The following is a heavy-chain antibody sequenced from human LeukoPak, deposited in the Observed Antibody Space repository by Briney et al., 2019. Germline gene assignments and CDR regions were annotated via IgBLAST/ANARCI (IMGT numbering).Heavy chain of an antibody. CDR3: ARGHTLRGFDF. Sequence: ASVTVSFTASGYTXIGYYMHWVRQAPGQGLEWMGWMNANSGGTNYAKKFQGRVTMTRDTSISTANMELSRLRSDDTAVYHCARGHTLRGFDFWGQGTLVTVSS. D-gene: IGHD3-10*01. V-gene: IGHV1-2*02. J-gene: IGHJ4*02. CDR1: GYTXIGYY. CDR2: MNANSGGT.